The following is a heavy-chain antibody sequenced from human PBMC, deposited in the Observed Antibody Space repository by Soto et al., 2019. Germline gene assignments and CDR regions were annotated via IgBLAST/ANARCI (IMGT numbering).Heavy chain of an antibody. J-gene: IGHJ4*02. CDR3: ATFYEGDCTTTTCYGDFDY. Sequence: SVKVSCKASGGTFNRYSISWVRQAPGQGLEWMGRIIPMFGITNYAQKFQGRVMITADKSANTAYMEVSGLRSEDTAMYYCATFYEGDCTTTTCYGDFDYWGQGTLVTVS. CDR1: GGTFNRYS. V-gene: IGHV1-69*02. D-gene: IGHD2-2*01. CDR2: IIPMFGIT.